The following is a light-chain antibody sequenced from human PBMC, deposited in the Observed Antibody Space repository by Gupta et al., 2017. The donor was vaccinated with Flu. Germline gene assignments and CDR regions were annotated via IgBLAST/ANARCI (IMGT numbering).Light chain of an antibody. J-gene: IGKJ4*01. Sequence: PATLSLSPGERATLSCRASQSVSRNLGWYQQKRGQPPRLLIYDASNRATGIPARFSGSGSGTDFSLTISSLEPEDFAIYYCQQRGNWPLTFGGGTKLEIK. CDR2: DAS. CDR3: QQRGNWPLT. CDR1: QSVSRN. V-gene: IGKV3-11*01.